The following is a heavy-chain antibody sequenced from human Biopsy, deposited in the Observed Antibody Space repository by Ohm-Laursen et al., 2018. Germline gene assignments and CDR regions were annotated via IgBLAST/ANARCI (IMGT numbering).Heavy chain of an antibody. CDR2: NIPILGTG. Sequence: SVKVSRKAPRGTVSRYGINSVRQAPGQGLEWLGGNIPILGTGNYAQKFQGRARMTTDTSTTTVYTDPSSLTSADTAVYYCSRDKDSNGGDTLDYWGQGALLTVSS. J-gene: IGHJ4*02. V-gene: IGHV1-69*05. D-gene: IGHD3-16*01. CDR1: RGTVSRYG. CDR3: SRDKDSNGGDTLDY.